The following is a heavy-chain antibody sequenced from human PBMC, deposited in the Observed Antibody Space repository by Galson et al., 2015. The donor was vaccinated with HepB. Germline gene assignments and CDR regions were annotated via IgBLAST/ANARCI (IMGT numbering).Heavy chain of an antibody. Sequence: SLRLSCAASGFSFSSYAMHWVRQAPGKGLEWVAVISYDGSNKYYADSVKGRLTISRDDSKNTLYLQMNSLRAEDTAVYYCAREQKWEPRYYYYGMDVWGQGTTVTVSS. D-gene: IGHD1-26*01. V-gene: IGHV3-30-3*01. CDR3: AREQKWEPRYYYYGMDV. CDR1: GFSFSSYA. CDR2: ISYDGSNK. J-gene: IGHJ6*02.